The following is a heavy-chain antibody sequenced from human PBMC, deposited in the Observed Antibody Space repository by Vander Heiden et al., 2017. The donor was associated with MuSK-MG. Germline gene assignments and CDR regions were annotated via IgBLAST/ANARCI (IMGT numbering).Heavy chain of an antibody. D-gene: IGHD3-22*01. CDR1: GGSLSSGGYY. CDR2: IYYSGST. V-gene: IGHV4-31*03. CDR3: AREGGYDSSGYIYFDY. J-gene: IGHJ4*02. Sequence: QVQLQESGPGLVKPSQTLSLTCTVSGGSLSSGGYYWSWSRQHPGKGLEWIGYIYYSGSTYYNPSLKSRVTISVDTSKNQFSLKLSSVTAADTAVYYCAREGGYDSSGYIYFDYWGQGTLVTVSS.